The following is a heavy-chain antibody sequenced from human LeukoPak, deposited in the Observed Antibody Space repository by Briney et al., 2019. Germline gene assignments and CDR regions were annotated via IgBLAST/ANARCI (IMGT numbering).Heavy chain of an antibody. Sequence: PGGSLRLSCAASGLIFSSYGMHWVRQAPDKGLEWVAFIRFDGSNKQYAESVKGRFTISRANSNNTLYLQMNRLRAEDTAVYYCTKGDESDYWGQGTLVTVSA. CDR2: IRFDGSNK. CDR1: GLIFSSYG. V-gene: IGHV3-30*02. CDR3: TKGDESDY. J-gene: IGHJ4*02.